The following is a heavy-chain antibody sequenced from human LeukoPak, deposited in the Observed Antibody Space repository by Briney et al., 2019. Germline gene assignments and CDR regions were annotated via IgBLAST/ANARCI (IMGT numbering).Heavy chain of an antibody. CDR3: ARDIFGGLGNS. J-gene: IGHJ4*02. D-gene: IGHD4-23*01. Sequence: HSGGSLRLSCAASGFTFSSYSMNWVRQAPGKGLEGVSYISSSSTTMFYADSVKGRFTISRDNAKNSLYLQMNSLRAEDTAVYYCARDIFGGLGNSWGQGTLVTVSS. V-gene: IGHV3-48*01. CDR2: ISSSSTTM. CDR1: GFTFSSYS.